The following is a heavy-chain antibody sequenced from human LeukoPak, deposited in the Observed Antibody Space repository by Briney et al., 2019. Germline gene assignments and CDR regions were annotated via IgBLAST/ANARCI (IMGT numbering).Heavy chain of an antibody. CDR3: ARSDSSGYYAFDI. Sequence: PSQTLSLTCTASGGSITSGSYYWSWIRQPAGKGLEWIGRIYTSGSTNYNPSLKSRATISVDTSKNQFSLKLSSVTAADTAVYFCARSDSSGYYAFDIWGQGTMVTASS. CDR2: IYTSGST. V-gene: IGHV4-61*02. D-gene: IGHD3-22*01. J-gene: IGHJ3*02. CDR1: GGSITSGSYY.